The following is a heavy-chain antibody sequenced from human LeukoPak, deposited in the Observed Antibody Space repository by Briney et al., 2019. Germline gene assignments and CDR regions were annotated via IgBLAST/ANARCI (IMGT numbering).Heavy chain of an antibody. D-gene: IGHD2-21*02. Sequence: KVSCKASGFTFSSTAIQWVRQARGERLEWIGWIVVGRGNAKYAQKFQERVTITRDMSTSTAYMELRSLRFEDTAVYYCATDRPSAYCDGDCLDYWGQGTLVTVSS. CDR2: IVVGRGNA. CDR1: GFTFSSTA. J-gene: IGHJ4*02. V-gene: IGHV1-58*02. CDR3: ATDRPSAYCDGDCLDY.